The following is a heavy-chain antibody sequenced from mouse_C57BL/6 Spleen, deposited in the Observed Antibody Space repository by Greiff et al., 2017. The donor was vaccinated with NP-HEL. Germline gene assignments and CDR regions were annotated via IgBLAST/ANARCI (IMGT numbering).Heavy chain of an antibody. V-gene: IGHV3-6*01. D-gene: IGHD2-10*01. J-gene: IGHJ2*01. Sequence: EVKLVESGPGLVKPSQSLSLTCSVTGYSITSGYYWNWIRQFPGNKLEWMGYISYDGSNNYNPSLKNRISITRDTSKNQFFLKLNSVTTEDTATYYCASALPPFDYWGQGTTLTVSA. CDR2: ISYDGSN. CDR3: ASALPPFDY. CDR1: GYSITSGYY.